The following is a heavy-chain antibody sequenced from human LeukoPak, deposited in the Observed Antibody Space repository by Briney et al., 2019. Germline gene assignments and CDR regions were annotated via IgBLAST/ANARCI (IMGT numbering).Heavy chain of an antibody. CDR1: GFTFSSYS. CDR2: IYAGGNT. D-gene: IGHD6-13*01. CDR3: AREDGSSSYFDY. Sequence: PGGSLRLSCAASGFTFSSYSMNWVRQAPGKGLEWVSIIYAGGNTYFADAVKGRFIISRDNSKNTVYLQMNSPRAEDTAVYYCAREDGSSSYFDYWGQGALVTVSS. V-gene: IGHV3-66*01. J-gene: IGHJ4*02.